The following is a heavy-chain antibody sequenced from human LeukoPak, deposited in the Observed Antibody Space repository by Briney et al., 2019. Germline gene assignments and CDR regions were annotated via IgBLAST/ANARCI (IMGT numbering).Heavy chain of an antibody. CDR2: INPNSGGT. CDR1: GYTFTSYG. CDR3: ARPFFRGYSSAFDI. V-gene: IGHV1-2*04. D-gene: IGHD6-13*01. J-gene: IGHJ3*02. Sequence: ASVKVSCKASGYTFTSYGISWVRQAPGQGLEWMGWINPNSGGTNYAQKFQGWVTMTRDTSISTAYMELSRLRSDDTAVYYCARPFFRGYSSAFDIWGQGTMVTVSS.